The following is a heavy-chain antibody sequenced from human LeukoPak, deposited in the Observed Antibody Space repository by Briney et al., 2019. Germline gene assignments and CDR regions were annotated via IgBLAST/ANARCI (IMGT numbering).Heavy chain of an antibody. CDR2: INHSGST. D-gene: IGHD3-3*01. J-gene: IGHJ4*02. V-gene: IGHV4-34*01. Sequence: NTSETLSLTCAVYGGSFRGYYWSWIRQPPGKGLEWIGEINHSGSTNYNPSLKSRVTISVDTSKNQFSLKLSSVTAADTAVYYCARGGSITIFGVVIFDYWGQGTLVTVSS. CDR1: GGSFRGYY. CDR3: ARGGSITIFGVVIFDY.